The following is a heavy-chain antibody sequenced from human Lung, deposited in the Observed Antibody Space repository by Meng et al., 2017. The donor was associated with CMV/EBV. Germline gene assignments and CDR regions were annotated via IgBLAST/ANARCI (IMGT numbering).Heavy chain of an antibody. Sequence: GSLRLSCTVSGGSISSYYWSWIRQPPGKGLEWIGYIYYSGSTNYNPSLKSRVTISVDTSKNQFSLKLSSVTAADTAVYYCARNSPAAPHYYYYGMDVWGQATTVTVS. J-gene: IGHJ6*02. CDR2: IYYSGST. D-gene: IGHD2-2*01. V-gene: IGHV4-59*01. CDR1: GGSISSYY. CDR3: ARNSPAAPHYYYYGMDV.